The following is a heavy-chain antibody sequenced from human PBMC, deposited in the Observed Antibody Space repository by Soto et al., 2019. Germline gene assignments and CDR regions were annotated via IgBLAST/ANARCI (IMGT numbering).Heavy chain of an antibody. CDR2: ISAYNGNT. V-gene: IGHV1-18*01. Sequence: ASVKVSCKASGYTFTSYGISWVRQAPGQGLEWMGWISAYNGNTNYAQKLQGRVTMTTDTSTSTAYMELRSLRSDDTAVYYCARDGKPKYYDSSGYSDYWGQGTLVTVS. CDR1: GYTFTSYG. D-gene: IGHD3-22*01. CDR3: ARDGKPKYYDSSGYSDY. J-gene: IGHJ4*02.